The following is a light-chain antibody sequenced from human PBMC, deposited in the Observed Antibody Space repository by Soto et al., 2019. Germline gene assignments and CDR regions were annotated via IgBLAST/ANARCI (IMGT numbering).Light chain of an antibody. Sequence: EVVLTQSPGTLSLSPGERATLSCRASQSVSSSYLAWYRQKPGQTPRLLIYGASSRDTGIPDRFSGSGYGTDFTLTISRLEPEDFALYYCQQYGSSPLTFGGGTKVEIK. CDR3: QQYGSSPLT. CDR2: GAS. J-gene: IGKJ4*01. CDR1: QSVSSSY. V-gene: IGKV3-20*01.